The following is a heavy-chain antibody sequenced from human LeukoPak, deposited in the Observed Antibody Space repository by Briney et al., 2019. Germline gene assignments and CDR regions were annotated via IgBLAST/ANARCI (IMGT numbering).Heavy chain of an antibody. V-gene: IGHV3-23*01. CDR1: GFSFSVFW. Sequence: GGSLRLSCAASGFSFSVFWMHWVRQAPGKGPVWVSAISGSGGSTYYADSVKGRFTISRDNSKNTLYLQMHSLRAEDTAVYYCAKESLRVVPSATFDYWGQGTLVTVSS. J-gene: IGHJ4*02. CDR2: ISGSGGST. D-gene: IGHD2-2*01. CDR3: AKESLRVVPSATFDY.